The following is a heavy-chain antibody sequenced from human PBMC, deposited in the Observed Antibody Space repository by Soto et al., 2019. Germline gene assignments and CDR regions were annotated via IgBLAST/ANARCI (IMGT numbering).Heavy chain of an antibody. Sequence: QVQLVESGGGVVQPGRSLRLSCAASGFTFRSYAMHWVRQAPGKGLECVAVISYDGSNKFYRDYVKGRFTISRDNSKNTLYLHIKSMRYEDKAVYYCARGDREDIAVVIGVRPGEYGVDVWGQGTTVTVSS. V-gene: IGHV3-30-3*01. CDR1: GFTFRSYA. CDR2: ISYDGSNK. D-gene: IGHD2-15*01. J-gene: IGHJ6*02. CDR3: ARGDREDIAVVIGVRPGEYGVDV.